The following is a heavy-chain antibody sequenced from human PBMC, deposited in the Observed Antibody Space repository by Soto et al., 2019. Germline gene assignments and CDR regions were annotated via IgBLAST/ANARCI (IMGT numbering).Heavy chain of an antibody. V-gene: IGHV3-7*01. Sequence: VSLRLSCAASGFTFSNYWMTWVRQAPGKGLEWVANMNQDGSEKYHVESVKGRFSISRDNAKNSLYLQMNSLRAEDTAVYYCASAFVAFIRNEALDIWGLGTMVTVSS. D-gene: IGHD1-1*01. CDR1: GFTFSNYW. CDR2: MNQDGSEK. J-gene: IGHJ3*02. CDR3: ASAFVAFIRNEALDI.